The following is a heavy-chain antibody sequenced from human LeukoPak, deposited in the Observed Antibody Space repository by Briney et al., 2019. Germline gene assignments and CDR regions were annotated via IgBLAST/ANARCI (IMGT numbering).Heavy chain of an antibody. D-gene: IGHD6-19*01. J-gene: IGHJ3*01. CDR2: IYYSGST. CDR1: GGSISSYY. Sequence: SETLSLTCTVSGGSISSYYWSWIRQPPGKGLEWIGYIYYSGSTNYNPSLKSRVTISADTSKNKFSLKLSSVTAADTAVYYCARHISVSYDAFDLWGRGTMVTVSS. V-gene: IGHV4-59*08. CDR3: ARHISVSYDAFDL.